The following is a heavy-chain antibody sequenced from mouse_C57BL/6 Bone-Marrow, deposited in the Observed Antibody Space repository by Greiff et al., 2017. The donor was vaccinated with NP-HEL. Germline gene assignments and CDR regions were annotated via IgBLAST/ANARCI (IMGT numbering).Heavy chain of an antibody. CDR1: GYAFTNYL. J-gene: IGHJ4*01. V-gene: IGHV1-54*01. D-gene: IGHD2-4*01. CDR2: INPGSGGT. Sequence: QVQLQQSGAELVRPGTSVKVSCKASGYAFTNYLIEWVKQRPGQGLEWIGVINPGSGGTNYNEKFKGKATLTADKSSSTAYMQLSSLTSEDSAVYFCARGGLRRGYYYAMDYWGQGTSVTVSS. CDR3: ARGGLRRGYYYAMDY.